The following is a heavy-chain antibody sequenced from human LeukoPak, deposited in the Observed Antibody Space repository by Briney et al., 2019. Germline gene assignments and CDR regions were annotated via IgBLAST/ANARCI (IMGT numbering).Heavy chain of an antibody. CDR1: GFTFSSYG. Sequence: GGSLRLSCAASGFTFSSYGMHWVRQAPGKGLEWVAVIWYGGSNKYYADSVKGRFTISRDNSKNTLYLQMNSLRAEDTAVYYCAKDLTRYCTNGVCAMGIYYWGQGTLVTVSS. CDR3: AKDLTRYCTNGVCAMGIYY. V-gene: IGHV3-30*02. D-gene: IGHD2-8*01. CDR2: IWYGGSNK. J-gene: IGHJ4*02.